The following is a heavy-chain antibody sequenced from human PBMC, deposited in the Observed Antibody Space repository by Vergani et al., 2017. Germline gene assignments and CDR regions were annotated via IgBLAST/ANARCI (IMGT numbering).Heavy chain of an antibody. CDR1: GGSISSYY. CDR3: ARGADKDGYNKLAAFDS. D-gene: IGHD5-24*01. V-gene: IGHV4-59*01. Sequence: QVQLQESGPGLVKPSETLSLTCTVSGGSISSYYWSWIRQPPGKGLEWIGYIYYSGSTNYNPSLKSRVTISVDTSKNQFSLKLSSVTAADTAVYYCARGADKDGYNKLAAFDSWGQGTMVTVSS. CDR2: IYYSGST. J-gene: IGHJ3*02.